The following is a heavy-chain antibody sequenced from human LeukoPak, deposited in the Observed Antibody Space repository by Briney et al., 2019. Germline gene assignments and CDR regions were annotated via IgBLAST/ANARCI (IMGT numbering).Heavy chain of an antibody. J-gene: IGHJ4*02. CDR2: IDPSDSYT. Sequence: PGESLRISCKGSGYTFTTYWISWVRQMHGKGLEWMGRIDPSDSYTNYSPSFQGHVTISVDKSINTSYLQWSSLKASDTAMYYCARRTDGGNSNGYWGQGTLVTVSS. V-gene: IGHV5-10-1*01. D-gene: IGHD4-23*01. CDR1: GYTFTTYW. CDR3: ARRTDGGNSNGY.